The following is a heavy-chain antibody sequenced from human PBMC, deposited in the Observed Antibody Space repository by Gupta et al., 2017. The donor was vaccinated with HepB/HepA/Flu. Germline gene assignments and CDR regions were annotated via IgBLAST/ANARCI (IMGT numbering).Heavy chain of an antibody. CDR2: IYTSGST. CDR1: GGSISSYY. Sequence: QVQLQESGPGLVKPSETLSLTCTVSGGSISSYYWSWIRQPAGKGLEWIGRIYTSGSTNYNPSLKSRVTTSVDTSKNQFSLKLSSVTAADTAVYYCARTPLGQSYYYYMDVWGKGTTVTVSS. J-gene: IGHJ6*03. D-gene: IGHD2-15*01. V-gene: IGHV4-4*07. CDR3: ARTPLGQSYYYYMDV.